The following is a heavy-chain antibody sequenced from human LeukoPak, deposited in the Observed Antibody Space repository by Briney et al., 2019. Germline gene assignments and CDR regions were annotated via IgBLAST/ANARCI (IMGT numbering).Heavy chain of an antibody. CDR2: IYHSGST. Sequence: SETLSLTCTVSGYSISSGYYWGWIRQPPGKGLEWIGSIYHSGSTYYNPSLKSRVTISVDTSKNQFSLKLSSVTAADTAVYYCARVVPDAIVVVTHFDYWGQGTLVTVSS. CDR3: ARVVPDAIVVVTHFDY. CDR1: GYSISSGYY. J-gene: IGHJ4*02. D-gene: IGHD3-22*01. V-gene: IGHV4-38-2*02.